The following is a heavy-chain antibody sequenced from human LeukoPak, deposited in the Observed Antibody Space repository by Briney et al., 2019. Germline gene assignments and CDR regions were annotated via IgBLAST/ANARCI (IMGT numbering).Heavy chain of an antibody. D-gene: IGHD3-3*01. CDR2: IYNNGTT. Sequence: PGGSLRLSCAASLLIFRYNITNSVPQTPGKGLQSVSVIYNNGTTNYADSVKGRFTISRDNPTNTVFLHMNTLRAEDTAVYYCARGTTSPVGGFDPWGQGTLVTVSS. J-gene: IGHJ5*02. CDR1: LLIFRYNI. V-gene: IGHV3-53*01. CDR3: ARGTTSPVGGFDP.